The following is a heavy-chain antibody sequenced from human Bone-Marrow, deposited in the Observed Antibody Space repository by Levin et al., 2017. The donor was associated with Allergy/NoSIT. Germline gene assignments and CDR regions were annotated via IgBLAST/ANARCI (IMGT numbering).Heavy chain of an antibody. CDR2: IFYSGDT. Sequence: GSLRLSCVVSGGSISPFYWSWIRQPPGKGLQWIGHIFYSGDTKYNPSLKSRLTISVDMSQNQFSLKLSSVTAADTAMYYCARWGETDSFDYWGQGTLVTVSS. CDR3: ARWGETDSFDY. D-gene: IGHD3-16*01. CDR1: GGSISPFY. V-gene: IGHV4-59*01. J-gene: IGHJ4*02.